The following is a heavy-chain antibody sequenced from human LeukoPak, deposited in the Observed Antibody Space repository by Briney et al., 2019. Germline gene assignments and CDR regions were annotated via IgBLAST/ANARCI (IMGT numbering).Heavy chain of an antibody. J-gene: IGHJ6*03. CDR3: ARGVLLWFGAAHYMDV. Sequence: SETLSLTCAVYGGSFSGYYWSWIRQPPGKGLEWIGEINHSGSTNYNPSPKSRVTISVDTSKNQFSLKLSSVTAADTAVYYCARGVLLWFGAAHYMDVWGKGTTVTVSS. V-gene: IGHV4-34*01. D-gene: IGHD3-10*01. CDR1: GGSFSGYY. CDR2: INHSGST.